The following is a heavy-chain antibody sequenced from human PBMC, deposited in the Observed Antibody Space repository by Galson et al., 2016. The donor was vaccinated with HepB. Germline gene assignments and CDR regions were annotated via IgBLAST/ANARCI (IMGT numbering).Heavy chain of an antibody. CDR1: GYTFTSYF. D-gene: IGHD3-3*01. CDR2: IHPSDGST. Sequence: SVKVSCKASGYTFTSYFIHWVRQAPGQGLEWMGVIHPSDGSTIYAQTFQARVIMTRDTSTATVYMELNSLKSEDTAVYYCGRDADYDFWSGSYTLIDYWGHGTQVTVSS. CDR3: GRDADYDFWSGSYTLIDY. V-gene: IGHV1-46*03. J-gene: IGHJ4*01.